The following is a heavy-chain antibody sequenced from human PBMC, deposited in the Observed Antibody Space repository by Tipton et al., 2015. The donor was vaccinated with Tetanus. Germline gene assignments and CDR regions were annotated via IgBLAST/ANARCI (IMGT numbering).Heavy chain of an antibody. J-gene: IGHJ4*02. CDR3: ARERGSGSYPLDY. D-gene: IGHD3-10*01. Sequence: TLSLTCSVSGDSINAFYWTWLRQPPGKSLEWIGNIDGAASSTYNPTFKNRVTIFRDLSKNQFSLRLTSVTAADTAIYYCARERGSGSYPLDYWGRGTLVPVSA. CDR2: IDGAASS. V-gene: IGHV4-59*01. CDR1: GDSINAFY.